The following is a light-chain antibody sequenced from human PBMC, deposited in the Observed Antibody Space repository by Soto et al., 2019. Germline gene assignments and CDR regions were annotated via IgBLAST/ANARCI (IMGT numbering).Light chain of an antibody. Sequence: EIVMTQSPATLSLSPGGRATLSCRASQSVSSNLAWYRQRPGQPPRLLIYGASTRATGIPARFSGSGSGTEFTLTISSLQSEDSAVYYCQQYHHWPPLTFGGGTKVEIK. CDR1: QSVSSN. J-gene: IGKJ4*01. V-gene: IGKV3D-15*01. CDR2: GAS. CDR3: QQYHHWPPLT.